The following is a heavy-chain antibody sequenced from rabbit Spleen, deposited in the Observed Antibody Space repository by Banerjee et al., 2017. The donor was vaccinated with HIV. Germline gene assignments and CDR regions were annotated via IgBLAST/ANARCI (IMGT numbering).Heavy chain of an antibody. D-gene: IGHD2-1*01. J-gene: IGHJ4*01. Sequence: QEQLEESGGGLVKPEGSLTLTCTASGFSFSRSYWICWVRQAPGKGLEWIACIDLGDGSTYDASWVNGRFSISRSTSLKTVTLQMTSLTAADTATYFCARGSAAMTMLITGYYLGLWGQGTLVTVS. CDR1: GFSFSRSYW. CDR3: ARGSAAMTMLITGYYLGL. CDR2: IDLGDGST. V-gene: IGHV1S47*01.